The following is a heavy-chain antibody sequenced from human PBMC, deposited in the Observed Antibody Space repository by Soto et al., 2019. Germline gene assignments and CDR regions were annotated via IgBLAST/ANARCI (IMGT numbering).Heavy chain of an antibody. D-gene: IGHD3-3*01. J-gene: IGHJ4*02. CDR2: ITWNSGSQ. V-gene: IGHV3-9*01. CDR1: GFTFDDYA. CDR3: AKQTSPSFHDFWSGPLDY. Sequence: GGSLRLSCATSGFTFDDYAMHWVRQRPGKGLEWVSGITWNSGSQHYADSVKGRFTISRDNTKNSLYLQMSSLRPEDTAVYYCAKQTSPSFHDFWSGPLDYWGQGTLVTVSS.